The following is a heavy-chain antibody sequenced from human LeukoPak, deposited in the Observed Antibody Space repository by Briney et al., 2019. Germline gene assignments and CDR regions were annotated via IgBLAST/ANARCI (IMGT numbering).Heavy chain of an antibody. CDR2: IYYSGST. CDR3: ARDDSAWYVY. Sequence: PSETLSLTCTVSGGSLSSYYWSWIRQSPEKGLEWIGHIYYSGSTNYSPSLKSRVTISVDTSKNQFSLKLSSVTTADTAVYYCARDDSAWYVYWGQGTLVTVSS. J-gene: IGHJ4*02. V-gene: IGHV4-59*01. D-gene: IGHD6-19*01. CDR1: GGSLSSYY.